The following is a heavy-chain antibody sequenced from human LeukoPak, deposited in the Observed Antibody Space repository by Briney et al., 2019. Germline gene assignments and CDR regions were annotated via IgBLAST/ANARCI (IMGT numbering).Heavy chain of an antibody. CDR3: AREGFYYFDF. CDR1: GFTFSSYE. J-gene: IGHJ4*01. CDR2: ISSSGSTI. V-gene: IGHV3-48*03. Sequence: GGSLRLSCAASGFTFSSYEMNWVRQAPGKGLEWVSYISSSGSTIYYADSVKGRFTISRDNAKNLLYLQMNSLRAEDTAVYYCAREGFYYFDFWGQGALVTVAS.